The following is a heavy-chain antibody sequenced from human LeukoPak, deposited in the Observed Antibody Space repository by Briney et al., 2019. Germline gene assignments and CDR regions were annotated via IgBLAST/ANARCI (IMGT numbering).Heavy chain of an antibody. D-gene: IGHD6-13*01. CDR2: IKQDGSEK. V-gene: IGHV3-7*01. CDR3: ARIGYSSSSFDY. Sequence: GGSLRLSCAASGFRFSNYWMSWVRQAPGKGLEWVANIKQDGSEKDYVDSMKGRFTISRDNAKNSVYLQVNSLRAEDTAVYYCARIGYSSSSFDYWGQGTLVTVS. CDR1: GFRFSNYW. J-gene: IGHJ4*02.